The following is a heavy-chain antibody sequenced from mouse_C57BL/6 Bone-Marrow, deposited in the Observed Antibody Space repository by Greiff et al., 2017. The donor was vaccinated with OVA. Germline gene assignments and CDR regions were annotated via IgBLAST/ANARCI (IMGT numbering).Heavy chain of an antibody. CDR1: GFTFTDYY. V-gene: IGHV7-3*01. CDR2: IRNKANGYTT. Sequence: EVKLMESGGGLVQPGGSLSLSCAASGFTFTDYYMSWVRQPPGKALEWLGFIRNKANGYTTEYSASVKGRFTISRDNSQSILYLQMNALRAEDSATYYCARLDYYGSSPYYYAMDYWGQGTSVTVSS. D-gene: IGHD1-1*01. J-gene: IGHJ4*01. CDR3: ARLDYYGSSPYYYAMDY.